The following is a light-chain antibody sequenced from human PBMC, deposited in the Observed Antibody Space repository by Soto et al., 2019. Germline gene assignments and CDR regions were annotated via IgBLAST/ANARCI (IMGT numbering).Light chain of an antibody. V-gene: IGLV2-14*01. J-gene: IGLJ3*02. CDR1: SRDIGIYNY. CDR2: EVS. Sequence: QSVLTQPASVSGTPGQSITISCTGTSRDIGIYNYVSWYQHHPDKAPKLLLYEVSNRPSGVSDRFSGSKSGNTASLTISGLQPEDEADYYCGAHAGSNTWVFGGGTKLTVL. CDR3: GAHAGSNTWV.